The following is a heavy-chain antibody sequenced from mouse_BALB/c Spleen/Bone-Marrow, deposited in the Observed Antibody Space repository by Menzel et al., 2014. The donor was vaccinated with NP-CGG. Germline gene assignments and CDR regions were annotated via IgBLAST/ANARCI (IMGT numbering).Heavy chain of an antibody. J-gene: IGHJ3*01. Sequence: EVKLMESGGGLVQPGGSRKLSCAASGFTFSSFGMHWVRQAPEKGLEWVAYISSGSSTIYYADTVKGRFTISRDNPKNTLFLQKTSLRAEDTALYYCAGGDDFGFAYWGQGTLVTVSA. D-gene: IGHD2-4*01. V-gene: IGHV5-17*02. CDR2: ISSGSSTI. CDR1: GFTFSSFG. CDR3: AGGDDFGFAY.